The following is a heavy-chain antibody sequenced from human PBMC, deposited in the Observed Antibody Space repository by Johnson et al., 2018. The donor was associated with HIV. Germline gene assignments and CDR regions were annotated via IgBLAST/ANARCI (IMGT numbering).Heavy chain of an antibody. V-gene: IGHV3-13*01. Sequence: VQLVESGGGLVQPGGSLRLSCAASGFTFSSYDMHWVRQATGKGLEWVSAIGTAGDTYYPGSVKGRFTISRENAKNSWYLQMTSLRADDTAVYYCAKGGEVVVVVSRDGPFDFWGQGTMVTVSS. CDR1: GFTFSSYD. CDR2: IGTAGDT. J-gene: IGHJ3*01. CDR3: AKGGEVVVVVSRDGPFDF. D-gene: IGHD2-15*01.